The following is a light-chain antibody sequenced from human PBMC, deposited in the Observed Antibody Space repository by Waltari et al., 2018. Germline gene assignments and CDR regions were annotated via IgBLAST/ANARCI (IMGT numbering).Light chain of an antibody. V-gene: IGLV2-14*01. J-gene: IGLJ1*01. CDR3: SSYRTSSTFV. Sequence: QSALTQPASVSRSPGQSIPIPSTGTIRDVVGSNHVPWYQQTPGKAPKLLIYDVTKRPLGVSNRYSGSKSGNTASLTISGLQAEDEAVYYCSSYRTSSTFVFGPGTKVTVL. CDR1: IRDVVGSNH. CDR2: DVT.